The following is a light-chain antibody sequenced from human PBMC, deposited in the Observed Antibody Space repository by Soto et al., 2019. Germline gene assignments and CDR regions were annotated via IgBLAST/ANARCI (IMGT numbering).Light chain of an antibody. J-gene: IGKJ2*01. V-gene: IGKV3-20*01. CDR2: GGS. Sequence: EIVLTQSPGTLSLSPGERATLSCRASQNIRNSFLAWYQQKPGQAPRLLIYGGSTRATGIPDRFSGSGSGTDFTLTISRLEPEDCAVFYCQQYESSVYTFGQGTKLEIK. CDR3: QQYESSVYT. CDR1: QNIRNSF.